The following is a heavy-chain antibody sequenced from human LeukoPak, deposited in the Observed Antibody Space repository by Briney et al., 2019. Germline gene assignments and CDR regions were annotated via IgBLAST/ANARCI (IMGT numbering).Heavy chain of an antibody. CDR1: GYTFTGYY. Sequence: GASVKVSCKASGYTFTGYYMHWVRQAPGQGLEWMGWINPNSGGTNYAQKFQGRVTMTRDTSISTAYMELSRLRSDDTAVYYCARDAPLNYDSSGYSAYWGQGTLVTVSS. CDR3: ARDAPLNYDSSGYSAY. CDR2: INPNSGGT. J-gene: IGHJ4*02. D-gene: IGHD3-22*01. V-gene: IGHV1-2*02.